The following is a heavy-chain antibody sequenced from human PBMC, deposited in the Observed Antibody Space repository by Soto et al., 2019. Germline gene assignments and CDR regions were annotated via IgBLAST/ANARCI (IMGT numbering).Heavy chain of an antibody. J-gene: IGHJ5*02. V-gene: IGHV4-4*07. Sequence: SETLSLTCTVTGGAISGYYWTWIRQSDGEGLEWIGRIYSSGSTNYNPSLKSRVTISLDTSMNYFSLRLSSVTAADTAVYYCERGQRFSDWFDPWGQGTLVTVSS. CDR2: IYSSGST. CDR3: ERGQRFSDWFDP. D-gene: IGHD3-3*01. CDR1: GGAISGYY.